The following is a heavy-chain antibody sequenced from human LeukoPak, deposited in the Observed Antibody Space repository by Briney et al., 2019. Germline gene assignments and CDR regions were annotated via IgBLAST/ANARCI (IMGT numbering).Heavy chain of an antibody. Sequence: GESLKISCKGSGYSFTSYWIAWVRQMPGKGLEWMGIIYPGDSNTRYSPSFQGHVTISADKSISTAYLQCSSLKASDTAMYYCARHSSSSGYYGMDVWGQGTTVTVSS. V-gene: IGHV5-51*01. D-gene: IGHD6-6*01. CDR1: GYSFTSYW. J-gene: IGHJ6*02. CDR3: ARHSSSSGYYGMDV. CDR2: IYPGDSNT.